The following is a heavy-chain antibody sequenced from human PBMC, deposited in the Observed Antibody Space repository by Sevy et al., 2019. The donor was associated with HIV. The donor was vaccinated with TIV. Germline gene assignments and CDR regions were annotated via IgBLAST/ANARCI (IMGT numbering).Heavy chain of an antibody. CDR3: AKDADGGSSYFDY. Sequence: ASVKVSCKASGYSFTYSAMQWVRQAPGQGLEWMGWINAGNGNTKYSQKFKGRVTITRDTSARTAYLELSSLRPEDTAVHYCAKDADGGSSYFDYWGQGTLVTVSS. J-gene: IGHJ4*02. D-gene: IGHD2-15*01. CDR2: INAGNGNT. CDR1: GYSFTYSA. V-gene: IGHV1-3*01.